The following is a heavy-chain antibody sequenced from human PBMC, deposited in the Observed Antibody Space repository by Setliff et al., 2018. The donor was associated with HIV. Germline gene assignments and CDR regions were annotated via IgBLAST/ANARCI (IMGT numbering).Heavy chain of an antibody. CDR1: GGSIRSYY. D-gene: IGHD2-2*01. Sequence: SETLSLTCIVSGGSIRSYYWSWIRQPAGKGLQWIGRIYYVGWSKYNPSLEDRVTMSVDTSKNQFSLKLSSVTAADTAVYYCASSPAWRSDFGLHTFDYWGQGTLVTVSS. CDR3: ASSPAWRSDFGLHTFDY. V-gene: IGHV4-4*07. J-gene: IGHJ4*02. CDR2: IYYVGWS.